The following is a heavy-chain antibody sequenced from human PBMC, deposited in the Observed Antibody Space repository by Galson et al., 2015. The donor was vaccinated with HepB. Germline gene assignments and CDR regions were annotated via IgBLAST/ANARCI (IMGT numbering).Heavy chain of an antibody. Sequence: SLRLSCAASGFTFSYYTMDWVRQAPGKGLEWVASISVTTSHTYYADSVKGRFTISRDNAKNSFSLQMNSLRAEDTAVYYCARGSYYFDNWGQGTLVTVSS. V-gene: IGHV3-21*01. CDR2: ISVTTSHT. CDR3: ARGSYYFDN. J-gene: IGHJ4*02. CDR1: GFTFSYYT.